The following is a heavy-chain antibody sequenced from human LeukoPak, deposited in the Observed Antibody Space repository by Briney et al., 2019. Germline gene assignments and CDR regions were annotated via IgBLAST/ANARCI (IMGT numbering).Heavy chain of an antibody. CDR3: ARFYSNHLDS. V-gene: IGHV5-51*01. D-gene: IGHD2/OR15-2a*01. CDR1: GYSFTDFY. Sequence: GESLQISCQASGYSFTDFYIAWARQMPGEGLEWMGIIHPGDSDSRYSPSFQGQVNLSVDKSISTAYLQWSSLKASDTAMFYCARFYSNHLDSWGQGTLVTVSS. CDR2: IHPGDSDS. J-gene: IGHJ4*02.